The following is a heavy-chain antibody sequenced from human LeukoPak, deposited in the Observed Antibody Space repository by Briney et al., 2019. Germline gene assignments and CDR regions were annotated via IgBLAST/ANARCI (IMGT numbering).Heavy chain of an antibody. CDR1: GGSISSGGYY. CDR2: IYYSGST. J-gene: IGHJ3*02. CDR3: ARMFNDYSAFDI. V-gene: IGHV4-31*03. Sequence: SETLSLTCTVSGGSISSGGYYWSWIRQHPGKGLEWIGYIYYSGSTYYNPSLKSRVTISVDTSKNQFSLKLSSVTAADTAVYYCARMFNDYSAFDIWGQGTMVTVSS. D-gene: IGHD1-1*01.